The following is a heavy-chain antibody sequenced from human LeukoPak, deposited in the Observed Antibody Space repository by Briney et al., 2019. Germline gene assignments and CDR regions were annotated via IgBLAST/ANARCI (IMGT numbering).Heavy chain of an antibody. CDR1: GFMFHDYA. Sequence: GGSPRLSCAAPGFMFHDYAIHWVRQAPGKGLEWVSLISGDGGSTFYADSVKGRFTISRDNSKNSLYLQMNSLRSDDTALYYCARESESSGWYDYWGQGTLVTVSS. CDR2: ISGDGGST. J-gene: IGHJ4*02. D-gene: IGHD6-19*01. CDR3: ARESESSGWYDY. V-gene: IGHV3-43*02.